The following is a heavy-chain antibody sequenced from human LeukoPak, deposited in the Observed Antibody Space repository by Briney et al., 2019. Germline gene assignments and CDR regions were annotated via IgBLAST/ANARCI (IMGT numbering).Heavy chain of an antibody. J-gene: IGHJ4*02. CDR1: GYTFTSYG. CDR3: ARERYCSSTSCSIPYFDY. CDR2: IIPIFGTA. D-gene: IGHD2-2*01. V-gene: IGHV1-69*05. Sequence: ASVKVSCKASGYTFTSYGISWVRQAPGQGLEWMGGIIPIFGTANYAQKFQGRVTITTDESTSTAYMELSSLRSEDTAVYYCARERYCSSTSCSIPYFDYWGQGTLVIVSS.